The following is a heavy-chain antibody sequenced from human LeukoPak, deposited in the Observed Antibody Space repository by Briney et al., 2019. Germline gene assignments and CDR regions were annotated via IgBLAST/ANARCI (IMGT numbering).Heavy chain of an antibody. J-gene: IGHJ6*03. D-gene: IGHD1-26*01. CDR1: GFTFSSYN. CDR2: ITSGGSYI. CDR3: ARDPYSGSYGNYYYYFMDV. V-gene: IGHV3-21*01. Sequence: GGSLRVSCAASGFTFSSYNMNWVRQAPGKGLEWVSSITSGGSYIYYADSVKGRFTISRDNAKNSLYLQMNSLRAEDTAVYYCARDPYSGSYGNYYYYFMDVWGKGTTVTISS.